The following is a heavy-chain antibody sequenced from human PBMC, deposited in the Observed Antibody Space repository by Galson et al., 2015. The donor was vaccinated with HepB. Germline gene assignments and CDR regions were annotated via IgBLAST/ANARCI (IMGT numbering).Heavy chain of an antibody. CDR2: IDWDDDK. D-gene: IGHD3-3*01. CDR3: ARIPFGVPRNDYYYGMDV. J-gene: IGHJ6*02. CDR1: GFSLSTSGMC. V-gene: IGHV2-70*01. Sequence: PALVKPTQTLTLTCTFSGFSLSTSGMCVSWIRQPPGKALEWLALIDWDDDKYYSTSLKTRLTISKDTSKNQVVLTMTNMDPVDTATYYCARIPFGVPRNDYYYGMDVWGQGTTVTVSS.